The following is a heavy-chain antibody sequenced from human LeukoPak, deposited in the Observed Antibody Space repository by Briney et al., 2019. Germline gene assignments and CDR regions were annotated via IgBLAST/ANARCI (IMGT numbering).Heavy chain of an antibody. CDR3: AKDRVGGYSYNNWFDP. CDR2: ISGDGGNI. CDR1: GFTFDDYA. D-gene: IGHD5-18*01. Sequence: GGPLRLSCAASGFTFDDYAMHWVRQTPGKGLEWVSLISGDGGNIYYADSVKGRFTISRDNSKNSLYLQMNSLRTEDTALYYCAKDRVGGYSYNNWFDPWGQGTLVTVSS. J-gene: IGHJ5*02. V-gene: IGHV3-43*02.